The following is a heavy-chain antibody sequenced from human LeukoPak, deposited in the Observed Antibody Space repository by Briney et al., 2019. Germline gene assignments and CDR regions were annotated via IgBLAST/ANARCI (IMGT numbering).Heavy chain of an antibody. D-gene: IGHD3-22*01. CDR2: ISYDGSNK. V-gene: IGHV3-30-3*01. Sequence: GRSLRLSCAASGFTFSSYAMHWVRQAPGKGLEWVAVISYDGSNKYYADSVEGRFTISRDNSKNTLFVQMSSLRAEDTAVYYCARGEYYSDTSSYFDYWGQGTLVTVSS. CDR1: GFTFSSYA. CDR3: ARGEYYSDTSSYFDY. J-gene: IGHJ4*02.